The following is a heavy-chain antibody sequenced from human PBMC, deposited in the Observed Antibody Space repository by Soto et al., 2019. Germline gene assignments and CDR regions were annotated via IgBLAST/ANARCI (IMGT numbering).Heavy chain of an antibody. CDR1: GFTFSDYY. D-gene: IGHD6-13*01. CDR2: ISSSVSTI. J-gene: IGHJ6*03. V-gene: IGHV3-11*01. CDR3: ARAVEAAGYYYYYYYYMDV. Sequence: QVQLVESGGGLVKPGGSLRLSCAASGFTFSDYYMSWIRQAPGTGMEWVSYISSSVSTIYYADSVKGRFTISRDNAKNSLYLQMNILRAEDTAVYYCARAVEAAGYYYYYYYYMDVWGKGTTVTVSS.